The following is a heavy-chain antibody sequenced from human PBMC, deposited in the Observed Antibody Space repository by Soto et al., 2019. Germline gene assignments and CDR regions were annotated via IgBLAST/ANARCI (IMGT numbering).Heavy chain of an antibody. Sequence: QVQLQESGPGLVQPSETLSLTCVGVSFGTYYWSWIRQPPGKGLEWLGYIFSSEHFKYNPSLKSRLTVSVDPAKNPVSLRLTSVTAADTAVYYCAREGGGYRFAHWGQGTLVTVSS. V-gene: IGHV4-4*08. J-gene: IGHJ4*02. CDR1: VSFGTYY. CDR3: AREGGGYRFAH. D-gene: IGHD3-16*02. CDR2: IFSSEHF.